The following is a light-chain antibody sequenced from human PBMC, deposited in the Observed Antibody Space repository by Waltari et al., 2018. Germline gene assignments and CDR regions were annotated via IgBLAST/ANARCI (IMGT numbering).Light chain of an antibody. V-gene: IGLV3-21*04. Sequence: SYVLTQPPSVSVAPGETAMITCGGTNIRSKSVHWYKQKPDQAPVLVIYFDSDRPSGIPERFSGSNSGNTATLNISRVEAGDEAYYYCQVWDSSSDHVVFGGGTKLTVL. CDR3: QVWDSSSDHVV. J-gene: IGLJ2*01. CDR1: NIRSKS. CDR2: FDS.